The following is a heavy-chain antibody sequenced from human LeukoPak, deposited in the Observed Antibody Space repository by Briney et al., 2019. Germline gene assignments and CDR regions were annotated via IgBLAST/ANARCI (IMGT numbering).Heavy chain of an antibody. J-gene: IGHJ3*02. D-gene: IGHD6-13*01. Sequence: GASVKVSCKASGGTFSSYAISWVRQAPGQGLEWMGGIIPIFGTANYAQKFQGRVTITADESTSTAYMELSSLRSEDTAVYYCARDPGYSSSWSDAFDIWGQGTMVTVSS. V-gene: IGHV1-69*13. CDR1: GGTFSSYA. CDR3: ARDPGYSSSWSDAFDI. CDR2: IIPIFGTA.